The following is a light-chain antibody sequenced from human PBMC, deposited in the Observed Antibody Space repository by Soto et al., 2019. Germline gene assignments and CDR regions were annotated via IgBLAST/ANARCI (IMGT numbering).Light chain of an antibody. CDR3: QQYESSSWT. CDR1: PTTSYRQ. CDR2: GAS. J-gene: IGKJ1*01. Sequence: EIVLTQSPGTLSLSPGERATLSCRASPTTSYRQLAWYQQKPGQAPRVLIYGASSRATGIPDRFSGSGSGTDFPLTISRLEPEDFAVYYCQQYESSSWTFGQGTKIEIK. V-gene: IGKV3-20*01.